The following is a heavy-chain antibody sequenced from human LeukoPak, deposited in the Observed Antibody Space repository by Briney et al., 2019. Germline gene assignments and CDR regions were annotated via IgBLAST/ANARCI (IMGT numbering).Heavy chain of an antibody. V-gene: IGHV3-23*01. Sequence: GGSLRLSCAASGFTFSSYAMSWVRQAPGKGLEWVSTISGSGGSTYYADSVKGRFTISRDNSKNTLFLQMGSLRAEDTAVYYCAKAANYYGSGSYYNHFDYWGQGTLVTVSS. CDR3: AKAANYYGSGSYYNHFDY. D-gene: IGHD3-10*01. J-gene: IGHJ4*02. CDR2: ISGSGGST. CDR1: GFTFSSYA.